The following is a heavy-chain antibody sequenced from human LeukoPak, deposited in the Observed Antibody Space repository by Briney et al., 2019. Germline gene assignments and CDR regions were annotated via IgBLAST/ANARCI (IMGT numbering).Heavy chain of an antibody. CDR3: ARDPDYYYDSSGSAYAFDI. D-gene: IGHD3-22*01. V-gene: IGHV4-30-2*01. CDR2: IYHTGST. J-gene: IGHJ3*02. CDR1: GASVSSGDFY. Sequence: SQTLSLTCTVSGASVSSGDFYWSWIRQPPGKGLEWIGYIYHTGSTYYNPSLNGRATVSVDRSKNQFSLKLSSVTAADTAVYYCARDPDYYYDSSGSAYAFDIWGQGTMVTVSS.